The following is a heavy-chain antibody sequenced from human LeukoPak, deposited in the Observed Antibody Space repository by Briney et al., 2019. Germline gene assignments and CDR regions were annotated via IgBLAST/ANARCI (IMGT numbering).Heavy chain of an antibody. CDR2: IYSSGST. Sequence: SETLSLTCTVYGGSISIYYWSWIRQPAGKGLEWIGRIYSSGSTNYNPSLKSRVTMSVDTSKNQFSLKVASVTAADTAVYYCARGGSSWQSFDFWGQGTLVTVSS. J-gene: IGHJ4*02. CDR3: ARGGSSWQSFDF. CDR1: GGSISIYY. V-gene: IGHV4-4*07. D-gene: IGHD6-13*01.